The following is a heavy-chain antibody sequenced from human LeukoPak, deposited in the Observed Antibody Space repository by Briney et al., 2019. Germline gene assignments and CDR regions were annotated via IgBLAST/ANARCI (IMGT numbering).Heavy chain of an antibody. Sequence: PSETLSLTCTVSGDSISNYFWSWIRQPPGKGLEWIGYIYTSGSTHYNPSHKSRVTISVDTSENQFSLKLTSVTAADTAVYYCARSYSRSSHFDNWGQGTLVTVSS. CDR2: IYTSGST. D-gene: IGHD6-6*01. CDR1: GDSISNYF. CDR3: ARSYSRSSHFDN. J-gene: IGHJ4*02. V-gene: IGHV4-4*09.